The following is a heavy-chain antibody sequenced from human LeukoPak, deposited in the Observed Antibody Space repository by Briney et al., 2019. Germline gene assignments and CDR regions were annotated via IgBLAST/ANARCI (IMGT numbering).Heavy chain of an antibody. D-gene: IGHD5-18*01. V-gene: IGHV3-74*01. CDR1: GFTFSNYW. Sequence: PGRSLRLSCAVSGFTFSNYWMHWVRHAPGKGLVWVSRINSDGSSTIYADAVKGRFTISRDNAQNTLYLQMSSLRGDDRAVYYCARDLNTAMVREYWGQGPLVSV. CDR3: ARDLNTAMVREY. J-gene: IGHJ4*02. CDR2: INSDGSST.